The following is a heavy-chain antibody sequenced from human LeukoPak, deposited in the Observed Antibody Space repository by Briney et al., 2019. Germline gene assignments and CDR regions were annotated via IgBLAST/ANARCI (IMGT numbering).Heavy chain of an antibody. CDR2: IGSTRSYI. CDR3: AKVVVPVRYYYYYMDV. V-gene: IGHV3-21*01. J-gene: IGHJ6*03. D-gene: IGHD2-2*01. CDR1: GFTVSSNY. Sequence: GGSLRLSCAASGFTVSSNYMSWVRQAPGKGLEWVSSIGSTRSYIYYADSVKGRFTISRDNAKNSVYLQMNSLRAEDSAVYYCAKVVVPVRYYYYYMDVWGKGTTVTVS.